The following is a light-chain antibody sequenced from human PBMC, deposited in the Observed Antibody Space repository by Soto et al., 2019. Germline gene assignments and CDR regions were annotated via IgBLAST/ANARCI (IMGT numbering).Light chain of an antibody. V-gene: IGKV3-11*01. CDR2: DAS. Sequence: EIVLTQSPGTLSLPPGERATLSCRASQSVSSYLAWYQQKPGQAPRLLIYDASNRATGIPARFSGSGSGTDFTLTISSLEPEDFAVYYCQQRSNWPGTFGGGTKVDIK. CDR3: QQRSNWPGT. J-gene: IGKJ4*01. CDR1: QSVSSY.